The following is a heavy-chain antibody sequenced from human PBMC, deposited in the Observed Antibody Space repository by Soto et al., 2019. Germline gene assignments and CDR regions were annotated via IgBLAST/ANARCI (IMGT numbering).Heavy chain of an antibody. V-gene: IGHV4-34*01. D-gene: IGHD2-2*01. CDR3: ARALLVVPAAINVDP. J-gene: IGHJ5*02. CDR1: GGSFSGYY. Sequence: PSETLSLTCAVYGGSFSGYYWSWIRQPPGKGLEWIGEINHSGSTNYNPSLKSRVTISVDTSKNQFSLKLSSVTAADTAVYYCARALLVVPAAINVDPWGQGTLVTVS. CDR2: INHSGST.